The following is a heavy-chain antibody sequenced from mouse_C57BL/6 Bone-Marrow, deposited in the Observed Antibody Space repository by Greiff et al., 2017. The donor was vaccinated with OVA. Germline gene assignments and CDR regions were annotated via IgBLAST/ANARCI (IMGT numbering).Heavy chain of an antibody. D-gene: IGHD1-1*01. CDR3: TTSITTVVYWYFDV. CDR2: IDPENGDT. J-gene: IGHJ1*03. CDR1: GFNIKDDY. Sequence: EVQVVESGAELVRPGASVKLSCTASGFNIKDDYMHWVKQRPEQGLEWIGWIDPENGDTEYASKFQGKATITADTSSNTAYLQLSSLTSEDTAVYYCTTSITTVVYWYFDVWGTGTTVTVSS. V-gene: IGHV14-4*01.